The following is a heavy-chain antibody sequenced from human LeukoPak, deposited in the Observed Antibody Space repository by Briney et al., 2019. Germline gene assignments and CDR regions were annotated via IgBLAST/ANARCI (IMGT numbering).Heavy chain of an antibody. D-gene: IGHD3-22*01. V-gene: IGHV3-30*02. Sequence: GGSLRLSCAASGFTLSSYGMHWVRQAPGKGLEWVAFIRYDGSNKYYADSVKGRFTISRDNSKNTLYLQMNSLRAEDTAVYYCAYYSGAFNWFDPWGQGTLVTVSS. J-gene: IGHJ5*02. CDR3: AYYSGAFNWFDP. CDR1: GFTLSSYG. CDR2: IRYDGSNK.